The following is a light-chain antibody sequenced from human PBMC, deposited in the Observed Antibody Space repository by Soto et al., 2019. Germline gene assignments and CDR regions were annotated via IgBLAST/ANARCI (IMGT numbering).Light chain of an antibody. CDR2: LGS. Sequence: DIVMTQSPLSLPVTPGEPASISCRSSQSLLHSNGYNYLDWNLQKPGQSPQLLIYLGSNRASGVPDRFSGSGSGTDFTLKISRVEAEDVGVYYCMQALQTPRTFVQGTKVEIK. J-gene: IGKJ1*01. V-gene: IGKV2-28*01. CDR3: MQALQTPRT. CDR1: QSLLHSNGYNY.